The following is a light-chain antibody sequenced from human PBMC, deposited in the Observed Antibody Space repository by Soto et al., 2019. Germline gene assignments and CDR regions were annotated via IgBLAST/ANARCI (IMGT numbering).Light chain of an antibody. Sequence: EIVLTQSPATLSLSPGERATLSCRASQSVSSYLAWYQRKPGQAPRLLSYDASNRATGIPARFSGSGYGTDFTLPISSLEPEDFAVYYCQQRSNWPRGTFGQGTKLEIK. J-gene: IGKJ2*01. CDR2: DAS. CDR1: QSVSSY. CDR3: QQRSNWPRGT. V-gene: IGKV3-11*01.